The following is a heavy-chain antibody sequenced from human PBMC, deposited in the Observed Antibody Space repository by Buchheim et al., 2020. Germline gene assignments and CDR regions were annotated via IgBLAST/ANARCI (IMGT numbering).Heavy chain of an antibody. D-gene: IGHD6-19*01. Sequence: QLQLQESGPGLVKPSETLSLTCTVSGGSISSSSYYWGWIRQPPGKGLEWIGSIYYSGSTYYNPSLKSRVTISVDTAKNQFSLKLSSVTAADTAVYYCASQKQWLVLYYFDYWGQGTL. CDR1: GGSISSSSYY. CDR2: IYYSGST. V-gene: IGHV4-39*01. J-gene: IGHJ4*02. CDR3: ASQKQWLVLYYFDY.